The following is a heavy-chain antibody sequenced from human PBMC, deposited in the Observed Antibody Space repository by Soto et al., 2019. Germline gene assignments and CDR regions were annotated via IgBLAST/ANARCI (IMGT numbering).Heavy chain of an antibody. CDR2: IIPILGIA. J-gene: IGHJ4*02. Sequence: QVQLVQSGAEVKKPGSSVKVSCKASGGTFSSYTISWVRQAPGQGLEWMGRIIPILGIANYAQKFQGRVTITADKSTSTAYMGLSSLRSEDTAVYYCARVDYGGNSDYWGQGTLVTVSS. D-gene: IGHD4-17*01. CDR3: ARVDYGGNSDY. V-gene: IGHV1-69*02. CDR1: GGTFSSYT.